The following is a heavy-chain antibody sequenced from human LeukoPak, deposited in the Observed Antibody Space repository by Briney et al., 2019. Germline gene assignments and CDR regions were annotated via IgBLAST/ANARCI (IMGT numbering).Heavy chain of an antibody. CDR2: IYYSGST. V-gene: IGHV4-61*01. Sequence: PSETLSLTCTVSGGSVSSGSYYWSWIRQPPGKGLEWIGYIYYSGSTNYNPSLKSRVTISVDTSKNQFSLKLSFVAAADTAVYYCARYSSSSGGMDVWGKGTTVTVSS. CDR3: ARYSSSSGGMDV. J-gene: IGHJ6*04. CDR1: GGSVSSGSYY. D-gene: IGHD6-13*01.